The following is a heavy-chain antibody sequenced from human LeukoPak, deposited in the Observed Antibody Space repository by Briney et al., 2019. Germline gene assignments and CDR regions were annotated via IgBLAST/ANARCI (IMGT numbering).Heavy chain of an antibody. D-gene: IGHD5-24*01. J-gene: IGHJ5*02. CDR1: GYTFTSNY. V-gene: IGHV1-46*01. Sequence: GASVKVSCMSFGYTFTSNYMHWVRQAPGQGPEWMGVISPSGASTTYAQTFQGRVTLTRDMSTSTDYLELSSLRSEDTAVYYCARDNSVRDEAWWFSPWGQGTLVTVSS. CDR3: ARDNSVRDEAWWFSP. CDR2: ISPSGAST.